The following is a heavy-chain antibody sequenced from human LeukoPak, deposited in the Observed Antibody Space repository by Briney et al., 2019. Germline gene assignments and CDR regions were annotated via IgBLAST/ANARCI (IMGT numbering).Heavy chain of an antibody. CDR2: ISGSSTDI. CDR3: ASKWRDPVY. Sequence: GDALRLSCAASGFIFNNHAMNWVRQAPGKGLEWVSSISGSSTDIYYADSVKGRFTISRDNAKNSLYLQMNSLRVEDTAVYFCASKWRDPVYWGQGALVTVSS. D-gene: IGHD5-12*01. CDR1: GFIFNNHA. V-gene: IGHV3-21*01. J-gene: IGHJ4*02.